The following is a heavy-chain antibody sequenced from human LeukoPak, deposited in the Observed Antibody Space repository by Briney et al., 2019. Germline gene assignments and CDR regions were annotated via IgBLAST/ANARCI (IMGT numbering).Heavy chain of an antibody. D-gene: IGHD2-15*01. CDR2: INHSGST. CDR1: SGCFSGYY. J-gene: IGHJ4*02. Sequence: SETLSLTCAVYSGCFSGYYWSWIRQPPGKGLEWIAEINHSGSTNYNPSLKSRVTISVDTSKNQFSLKLSSVTAADTAVYYCARVRKVGWWYTANDYWGQGTLVTVSS. CDR3: ARVRKVGWWYTANDY. V-gene: IGHV4-34*01.